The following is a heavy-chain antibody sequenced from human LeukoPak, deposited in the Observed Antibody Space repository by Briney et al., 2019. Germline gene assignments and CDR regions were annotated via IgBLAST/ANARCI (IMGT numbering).Heavy chain of an antibody. D-gene: IGHD3-3*01. CDR1: GFTFSSYA. CDR3: AKDLGRFLEWFGNVDAFDI. CDR2: ISGSGGST. V-gene: IGHV3-23*01. Sequence: HPGGSLRLSCAASGFTFSSYAMSWVRQAPGKGLEWVSAISGSGGSTYYADSVKGRFTISRDNSKNTLYLQMNSLRAEDTAVYYCAKDLGRFLEWFGNVDAFDIWGQGTMVTVSS. J-gene: IGHJ3*02.